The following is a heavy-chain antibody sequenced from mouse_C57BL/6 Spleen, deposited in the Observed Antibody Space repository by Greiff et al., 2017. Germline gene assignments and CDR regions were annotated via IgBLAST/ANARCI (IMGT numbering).Heavy chain of an antibody. J-gene: IGHJ2*01. CDR3: ARWDERFDY. D-gene: IGHD4-1*01. Sequence: VQLQQSGPELVKPGASVKISCKASGYSFTGYYMNWVKQSPEKSLEWIGEINPSTGGTTYNQKFKAKATLTVDKSSSTAYMQLKSLTSEDSAVYYCARWDERFDYWGQGTTRTVSS. CDR2: INPSTGGT. CDR1: GYSFTGYY. V-gene: IGHV1-42*01.